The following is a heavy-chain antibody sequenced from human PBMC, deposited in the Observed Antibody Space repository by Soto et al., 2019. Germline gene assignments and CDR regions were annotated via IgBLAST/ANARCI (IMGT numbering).Heavy chain of an antibody. D-gene: IGHD2-15*01. Sequence: QVHLQESGPGLVKPSQTLSLTCAVSGDSISSGGYYWNWIRQHPGKGLEWIGYLYYSGITQYNPSLKSPVTISVDASKHQIALKVSSVTAADTAVYYCARAAATGHPVVPDYWGQGTLVTVSS. CDR2: LYYSGIT. V-gene: IGHV4-31*11. CDR1: GDSISSGGYY. CDR3: ARAAATGHPVVPDY. J-gene: IGHJ4*02.